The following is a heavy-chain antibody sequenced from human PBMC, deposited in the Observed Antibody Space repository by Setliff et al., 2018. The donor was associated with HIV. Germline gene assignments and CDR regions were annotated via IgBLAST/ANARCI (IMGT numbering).Heavy chain of an antibody. CDR1: GDSINSGNYY. J-gene: IGHJ4*02. CDR3: ARVRLTMIMMVDYFDQ. CDR2: IYYSGST. Sequence: PSETLSLTCTVSGDSINSGNYYWSWIRQHPGKGLEWIGYIYYSGSTYYSPSLKSRVTISEDTSKNQFSLKMRSVTAADTAVYYCARVRLTMIMMVDYFDQWGQGTLVTVSS. V-gene: IGHV4-31*03. D-gene: IGHD3-22*01.